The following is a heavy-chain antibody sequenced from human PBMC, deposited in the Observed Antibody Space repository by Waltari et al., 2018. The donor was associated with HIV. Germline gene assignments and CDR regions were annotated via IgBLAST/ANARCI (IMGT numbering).Heavy chain of an antibody. Sequence: QVQLVESGGGVVQPGRSLRLSCAASGFTFSSYAMHWVRQTPGKGLEVVAVISDDGSNQYYGDSVKGRFTISRDNSKNTLYLQMNSLRAEDTAVYYCARGLTQQQPPFFDYWGQGTLVTVSS. CDR2: ISDDGSNQ. D-gene: IGHD6-13*01. CDR3: ARGLTQQQPPFFDY. J-gene: IGHJ4*02. V-gene: IGHV3-30-3*01. CDR1: GFTFSSYA.